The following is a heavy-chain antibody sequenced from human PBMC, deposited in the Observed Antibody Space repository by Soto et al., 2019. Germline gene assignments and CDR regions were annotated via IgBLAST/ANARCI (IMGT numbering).Heavy chain of an antibody. D-gene: IGHD6-19*01. CDR1: GFTFSSYA. V-gene: IGHV3-23*01. CDR3: AKADHSSGLNWFDT. J-gene: IGHJ5*02. CDR2: ISGSGGST. Sequence: GGSLRLSCAAPGFTFSSYAMSWVRQAPGKGLEWVSAISGSGGSTYYADSVKGRFTISRDNSKNTLYLQMNSLRAEDTAVYYCAKADHSSGLNWFDTWGQGTLVTVSS.